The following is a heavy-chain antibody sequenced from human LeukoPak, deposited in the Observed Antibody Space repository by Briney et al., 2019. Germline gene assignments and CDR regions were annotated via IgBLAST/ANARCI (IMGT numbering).Heavy chain of an antibody. CDR3: ARDREWFGEEDC. Sequence: GGSLRLSCAVSGFTFSSYNMHWVRQAPGKGLEWVANIKQDGSEKYYVDSVKGRFTISRDNAKNSLFLQMNSLRAEDTAVYYCARDREWFGEEDCWGQGTLVTVAS. D-gene: IGHD3-10*01. V-gene: IGHV3-7*01. CDR2: IKQDGSEK. CDR1: GFTFSSYN. J-gene: IGHJ4*02.